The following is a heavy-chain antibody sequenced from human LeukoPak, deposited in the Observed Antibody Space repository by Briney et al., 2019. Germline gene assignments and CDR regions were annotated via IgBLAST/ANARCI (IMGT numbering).Heavy chain of an antibody. CDR1: GFTLSNHW. CDR2: VNRDGSET. CDR3: ARNNGMDV. Sequence: GGSPRLSCAASGFTLSNHWMTWVRQVPGRGPEWVANVNRDGSETYYLDSVKGRFTISKDNAKNSLYLQMNSLRAEDTALYHCARNNGMDVWGQGTTVIVSS. J-gene: IGHJ6*02. V-gene: IGHV3-7*03.